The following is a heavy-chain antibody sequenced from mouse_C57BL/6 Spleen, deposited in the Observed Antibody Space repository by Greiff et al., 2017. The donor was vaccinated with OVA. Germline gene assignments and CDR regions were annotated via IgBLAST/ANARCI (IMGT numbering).Heavy chain of an antibody. J-gene: IGHJ1*03. CDR1: GFTFSSYA. D-gene: IGHD5-1-1*01. CDR2: ISDGGSYT. V-gene: IGHV5-4*01. CDR3: ARDKDTFWYFDV. Sequence: EVQVVESGGGLVKPGGSLKLSCAASGFTFSSYAMSWVRQTPEKRLEWVATISDGGSYTYYPDNVKGRFAISRDNAKNNLYLQMSHLKSEDTAMYYCARDKDTFWYFDVWGTGTTGTVSS.